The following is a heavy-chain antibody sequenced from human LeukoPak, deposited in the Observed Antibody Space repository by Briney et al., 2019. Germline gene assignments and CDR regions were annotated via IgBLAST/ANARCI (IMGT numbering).Heavy chain of an antibody. CDR3: ARHLYYDSSGYWSD. V-gene: IGHV4-59*08. CDR1: GGSISSYY. Sequence: SETLSLTCTFSGGSISSYYWSWIRQPPGKGLEWIGYIYYSGSTNYNPSLKSRVTISVDTSKNQFSLKLSSVTAADTAVYYCARHLYYDSSGYWSDWGQGTLVTVSS. CDR2: IYYSGST. D-gene: IGHD3-22*01. J-gene: IGHJ4*02.